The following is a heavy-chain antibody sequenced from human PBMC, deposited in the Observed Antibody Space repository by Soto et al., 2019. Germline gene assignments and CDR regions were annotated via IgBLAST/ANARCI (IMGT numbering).Heavy chain of an antibody. CDR3: ATQIGLHGASRYFDY. V-gene: IGHV5-51*01. Sequence: GESLKISCKGSGYSFNNYWIAWVRQMPGKGLEWMGITFPGGSDTVYSPSFQGQVTISVDRSINTAYLQRSGLKASDTAMYYCATQIGLHGASRYFDYWGQGTLVTVS. J-gene: IGHJ4*02. D-gene: IGHD3-9*01. CDR2: TFPGGSDT. CDR1: GYSFNNYW.